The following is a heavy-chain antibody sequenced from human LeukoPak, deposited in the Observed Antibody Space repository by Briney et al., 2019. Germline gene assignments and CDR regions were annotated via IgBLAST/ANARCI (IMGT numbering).Heavy chain of an antibody. D-gene: IGHD3-16*01. CDR1: GFTFSSYG. CDR3: AGGRGTLNAFDI. J-gene: IGHJ3*02. Sequence: GGSLRLSCAASGFTFSSYGMHWVRQAPGKGLEWVAVIWYDGSNKYYADSVKGRFTISRDNSKNTLYLQMNSLRAEDTAVYYCAGGRGTLNAFDIWGQGTMVTVSS. CDR2: IWYDGSNK. V-gene: IGHV3-33*01.